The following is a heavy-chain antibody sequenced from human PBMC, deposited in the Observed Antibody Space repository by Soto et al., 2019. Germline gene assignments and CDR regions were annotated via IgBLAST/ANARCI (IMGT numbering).Heavy chain of an antibody. Sequence: ELQLVESGGGLVQPGGSLRLSCAASGFTFSSYEMNWVRQAPGKGLEWVSYISSRGTTRYYADSVKGRFTISRDNAKNSMYLQMNSLRAEDTAIYYCARDEDKLRRVFPYFYGMDVWAQGTTVTVSS. CDR1: GFTFSSYE. V-gene: IGHV3-48*03. D-gene: IGHD3-10*01. CDR2: ISSRGTTR. CDR3: ARDEDKLRRVFPYFYGMDV. J-gene: IGHJ6*02.